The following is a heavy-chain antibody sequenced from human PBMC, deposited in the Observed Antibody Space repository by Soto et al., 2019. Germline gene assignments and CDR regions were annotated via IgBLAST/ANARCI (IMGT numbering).Heavy chain of an antibody. J-gene: IGHJ4*02. Sequence: QVQLVQSGAEVKKPGASVQVSCKASGYAFSHYGISWVRQAPGQGLEWMGWVAAYNQNTYYAQKFQGRVTLTTDTSTGTAYMELRTLRSDDTAVYFCVRDLDGSGSYYTDFWGQGTLVTVSS. CDR1: GYAFSHYG. CDR2: VAAYNQNT. CDR3: VRDLDGSGSYYTDF. D-gene: IGHD3-10*01. V-gene: IGHV1-18*01.